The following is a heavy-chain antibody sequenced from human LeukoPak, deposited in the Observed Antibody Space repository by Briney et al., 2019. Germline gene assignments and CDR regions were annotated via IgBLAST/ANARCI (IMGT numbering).Heavy chain of an antibody. CDR2: ISYDGSNK. CDR1: GFTFSSYA. CDR3: ASLITMVRGVIIKGY. J-gene: IGHJ4*02. V-gene: IGHV3-30-3*01. D-gene: IGHD3-10*01. Sequence: GGSLRLSCAASGFTFSSYAMHWVRQAPGKGLEWVAVISYDGSNKYYADSVKGRFTISRDNSKNTLYLQMNSLRAEDTAVYYCASLITMVRGVIIKGYWGQGTLVTVSS.